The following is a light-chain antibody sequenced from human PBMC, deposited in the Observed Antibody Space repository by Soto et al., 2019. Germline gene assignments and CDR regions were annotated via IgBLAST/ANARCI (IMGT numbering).Light chain of an antibody. CDR3: AAWDDSLDAVV. J-gene: IGLJ2*01. Sequence: QSVLTQPPSASGTPGQRVTISCSGSSSNVGTNPVNWYQQLPGTAPKLLIYSNNQRPSGVPDRFSGSKSGTSASLAISGLQSEDEADYAAWDDSLDAVVFGGGTKLTVL. CDR1: SSNVGTNP. CDR2: SNN. V-gene: IGLV1-44*01.